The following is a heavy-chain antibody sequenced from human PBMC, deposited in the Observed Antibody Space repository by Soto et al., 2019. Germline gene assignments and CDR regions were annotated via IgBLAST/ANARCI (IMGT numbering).Heavy chain of an antibody. J-gene: IGHJ5*02. CDR3: ARERTRGFDP. V-gene: IGHV1-8*01. Sequence: QVQLVQSGAEVKKPGASVKVSCKASGYTFTSYDINWVRQATGQGLEWMGGMNPNSGNTVYAKKFQGRVTMTRNTSISTAYMALSSLRSEDTAVYFCARERTRGFDPWGQGTLVTVSS. CDR1: GYTFTSYD. CDR2: MNPNSGNT.